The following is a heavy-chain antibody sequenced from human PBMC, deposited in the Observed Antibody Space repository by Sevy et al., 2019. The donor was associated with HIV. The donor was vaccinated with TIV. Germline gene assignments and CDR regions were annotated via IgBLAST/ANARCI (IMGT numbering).Heavy chain of an antibody. CDR3: AKDGTLTAIPSYFDF. V-gene: IGHV3-23*01. D-gene: IGHD2-21*02. CDR2: ISGRGSNT. Sequence: GGSLRLSCAASGFTFSRHVMSWVRQAPGKGLECVTGISGRGSNTFYADSVKGRFTISSDNSKNTVDLQMSSLRAEDTALYLCAKDGTLTAIPSYFDFWGRGTLVTVSS. J-gene: IGHJ4*02. CDR1: GFTFSRHV.